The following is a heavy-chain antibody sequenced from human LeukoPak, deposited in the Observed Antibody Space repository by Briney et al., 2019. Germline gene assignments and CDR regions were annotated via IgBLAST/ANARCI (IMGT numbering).Heavy chain of an antibody. J-gene: IGHJ4*02. CDR2: IKSKTDGGTT. CDR1: GFTFSNAW. CDR3: TTDLYYYDSSGYAPLDY. Sequence: GGSLRLSCAASGFTFSNAWMSWVRQAPGKGLEWVGRIKSKTDGGTTDYAAPVKGRFTISRDDSKNTLYLQMNSLKTEDTAVYYCTTDLYYYDSSGYAPLDYWGQGTLVTLSS. D-gene: IGHD3-22*01. V-gene: IGHV3-15*01.